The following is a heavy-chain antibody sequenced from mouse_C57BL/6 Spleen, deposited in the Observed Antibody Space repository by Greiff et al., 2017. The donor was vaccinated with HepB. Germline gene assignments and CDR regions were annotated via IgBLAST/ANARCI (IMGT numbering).Heavy chain of an antibody. Sequence: EVQLQQSGAELVKPGASVKLSCTASGFNIKDYYMHWVKQRTEQGLEWIGRIDPEDGETKNAPKFQGKATITADTSSNTAYLQLSSLTSEDTAVYYCAREDDGSSPLYWYFDVWGTGTTVTVSS. CDR3: AREDDGSSPLYWYFDV. D-gene: IGHD1-1*01. CDR1: GFNIKDYY. CDR2: IDPEDGET. J-gene: IGHJ1*03. V-gene: IGHV14-2*01.